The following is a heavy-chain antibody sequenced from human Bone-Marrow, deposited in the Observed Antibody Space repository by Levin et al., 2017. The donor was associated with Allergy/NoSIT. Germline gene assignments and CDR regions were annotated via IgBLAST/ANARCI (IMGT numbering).Heavy chain of an antibody. CDR2: IYHSGYT. J-gene: IGHJ5*02. Sequence: PSETLSLTCTVSGDSINSEYYWNWIRQCPGKGLEWIGYIYHSGYTNYNPSLKSRLLISADPSNNQFPLNLKSVTAADTAVYYCARSSGILTGYGFRFDPWGQGTLVTVSS. CDR1: GDSINSEYY. V-gene: IGHV4-31*03. CDR3: ARSSGILTGYGFRFDP. D-gene: IGHD3-9*01.